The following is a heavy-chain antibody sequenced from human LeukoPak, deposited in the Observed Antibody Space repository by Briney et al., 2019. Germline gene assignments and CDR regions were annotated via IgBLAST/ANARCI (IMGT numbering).Heavy chain of an antibody. CDR1: GFTFSSYE. V-gene: IGHV3-48*03. J-gene: IGHJ4*02. Sequence: GGSLRLSCGASGFTFSSYEMNWVRQAPGKGLEWVSYITGSGGTAFYADSVEGRFTISRDNAKNSLALQMNSLRVDDTAVYYCARGSHFGDSISWGIDFWGQGIQVTVPS. CDR3: ARGSHFGDSISWGIDF. D-gene: IGHD3-10*01. CDR2: ITGSGGTA.